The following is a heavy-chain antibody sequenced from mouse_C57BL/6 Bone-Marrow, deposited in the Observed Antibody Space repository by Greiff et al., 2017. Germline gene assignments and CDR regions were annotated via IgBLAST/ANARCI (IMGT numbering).Heavy chain of an antibody. Sequence: VQLQQSGAELVRPGASVKLSCKASGYTFTDYYINWVKQRPGQGLEWIARIYPGSGNTYYNEKFKGKATLTAEKSSSTAYMQLSSLTSEDSAVYFCARRGFGLRRGFAYWGQGTLVTVSA. CDR2: IYPGSGNT. V-gene: IGHV1-76*01. CDR3: ARRGFGLRRGFAY. J-gene: IGHJ3*01. CDR1: GYTFTDYY. D-gene: IGHD2-4*01.